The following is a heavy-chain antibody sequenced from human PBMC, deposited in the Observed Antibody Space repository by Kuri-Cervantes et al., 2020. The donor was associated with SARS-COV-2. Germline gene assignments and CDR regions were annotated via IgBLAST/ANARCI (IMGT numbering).Heavy chain of an antibody. CDR2: IYTSGST. D-gene: IGHD2-8*01. J-gene: IGHJ6*03. CDR3: ATLPYCTNGVCYTYYYYYMDV. CDR1: GGSISSYY. V-gene: IGHV4-4*07. Sequence: ESLKISCTVSGGSISSYYWSWIRQPAGKGLEWIGRIYTSGSTNYNPSLKSRVTISVDTSKNQLSLKLSSVTAADTAVYYCATLPYCTNGVCYTYYYYYMDVWGKGTTVTVSS.